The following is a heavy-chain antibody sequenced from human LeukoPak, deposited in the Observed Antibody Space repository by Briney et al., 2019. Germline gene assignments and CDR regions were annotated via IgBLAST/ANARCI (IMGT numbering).Heavy chain of an antibody. CDR2: IYYSGST. Sequence: NPSETLSLTCTVSGGSISSYYWSWIRQPPGKGLEWIGYIYYSGSTNYNPSLKSRVTISEDTSKNQFSLKLSSVTAADTAVYYCARGDTATIAAAGYGVFYWGQGTLVTVSS. V-gene: IGHV4-59*01. CDR1: GGSISSYY. J-gene: IGHJ4*02. CDR3: ARGDTATIAAAGYGVFY. D-gene: IGHD6-13*01.